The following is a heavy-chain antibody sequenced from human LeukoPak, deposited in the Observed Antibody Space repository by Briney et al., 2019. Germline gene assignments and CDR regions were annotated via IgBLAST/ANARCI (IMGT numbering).Heavy chain of an antibody. Sequence: GGSLRLSCAASGFIFSNSAMHWVRQAPGKGLEWVAVISYDGSNKYYADSVKGRFTISRDNSKNTLYLQMNSLRAEDTAVYYCAKDRVNYYDSSGYYYYFDYWGQGTLVTVSS. CDR3: AKDRVNYYDSSGYYYYFDY. D-gene: IGHD3-22*01. CDR1: GFIFSNSA. J-gene: IGHJ4*02. V-gene: IGHV3-30*18. CDR2: ISYDGSNK.